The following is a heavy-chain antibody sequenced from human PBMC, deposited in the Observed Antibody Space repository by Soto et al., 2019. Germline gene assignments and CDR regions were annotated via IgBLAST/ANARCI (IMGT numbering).Heavy chain of an antibody. CDR2: IDTAGDT. CDR1: GFTFSSYD. V-gene: IGHV3-13*04. D-gene: IGHD3-3*01. CDR3: ARASLAWSLDP. Sequence: EVQLVESGGGLVQPGGSLRLSCAASGFTFSSYDMHWVRQATGKGLEWVSAIDTAGDTYYPGSVKGRFTISRENAKNSLYLQMNSLRAGDTAVYYCARASLAWSLDPWGQGTLVTVSS. J-gene: IGHJ5*02.